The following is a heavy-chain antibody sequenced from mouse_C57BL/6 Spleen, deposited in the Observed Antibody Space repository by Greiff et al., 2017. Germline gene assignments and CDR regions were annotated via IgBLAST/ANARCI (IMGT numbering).Heavy chain of an antibody. CDR3: TTDGSSYRNY. CDR1: GFNIKDDY. D-gene: IGHD1-1*01. V-gene: IGHV14-4*01. Sequence: EVQLQESGAELVRPGASVKLSCTASGFNIKDDYMHWVKQRPEQGLEWIGWIDPENGDTEYASKFQGKATITADTSSNTAYLQLSSLTSEDTAVYYCTTDGSSYRNYWGQGTTLTVSS. J-gene: IGHJ2*01. CDR2: IDPENGDT.